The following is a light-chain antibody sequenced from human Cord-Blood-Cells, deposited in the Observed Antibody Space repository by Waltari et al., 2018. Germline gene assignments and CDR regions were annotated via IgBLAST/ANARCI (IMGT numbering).Light chain of an antibody. CDR2: AAS. V-gene: IGKV1-27*01. J-gene: IGKJ5*01. Sequence: DIQMTQSPSSLSASVGDRFTITCRASQGISNYLAWYQQKPGKVPKLLIYAASTLQSGVPSRFSGSGAGTDFTLTISSLQPEDVATYYCQKYNSALTFGQGTRLEIK. CDR3: QKYNSALT. CDR1: QGISNY.